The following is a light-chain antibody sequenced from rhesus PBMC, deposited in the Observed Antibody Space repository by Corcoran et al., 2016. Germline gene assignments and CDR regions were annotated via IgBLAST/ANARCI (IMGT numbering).Light chain of an antibody. Sequence: QAALTQPRSVSGSPGQSVTISCTGTSSDIGGDNYVSWYQQHPGTAPKLMIYEVSKRPSGVSDRFSGSKSGHTASLTISGLQAEDEAEYYCCSYAGSYTYVFGSGTKLTVL. CDR2: EVS. CDR1: SSDIGGDNY. V-gene: IGLV2-32*01. CDR3: CSYAGSYTYV. J-gene: IGLJ6*01.